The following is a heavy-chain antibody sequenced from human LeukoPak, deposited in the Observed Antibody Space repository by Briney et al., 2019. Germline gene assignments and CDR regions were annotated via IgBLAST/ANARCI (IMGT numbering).Heavy chain of an antibody. CDR3: ARDRWELRGGDAFDI. V-gene: IGHV3-30-3*01. CDR2: ISYDGSNK. Sequence: GGSLRLSCAAFGFTFSSYAMHWVRQAPGKGLEWVAVISYDGSNKYYADSVKGRFTISRDNSKNTLYLQMNSLRAEDTAVYYCARDRWELRGGDAFDIWGQGTMVTVSS. D-gene: IGHD1-26*01. CDR1: GFTFSSYA. J-gene: IGHJ3*02.